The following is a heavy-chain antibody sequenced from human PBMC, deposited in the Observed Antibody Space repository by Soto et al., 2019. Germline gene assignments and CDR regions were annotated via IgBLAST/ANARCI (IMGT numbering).Heavy chain of an antibody. Sequence: LKISCKGSGYTFTNYWIGWVRQMPGKGLEWMGIIYPGDSDTKYNPSFQGQVTISADKSITTTYLRWTSLKASDTAIYYCAASIFYYGMDVWGQGTTVTVSS. CDR3: AASIFYYGMDV. J-gene: IGHJ6*02. CDR2: IYPGDSDT. CDR1: GYTFTNYW. V-gene: IGHV5-51*01.